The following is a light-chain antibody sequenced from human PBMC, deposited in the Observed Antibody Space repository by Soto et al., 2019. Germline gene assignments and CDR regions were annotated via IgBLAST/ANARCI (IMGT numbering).Light chain of an antibody. CDR2: GAF. J-gene: IGKJ3*01. Sequence: EIGLTKSPGTLYLSPGERATLSCRASQRVSSSTLAWYQQKPGQAPRLLIYGAFSRATGIPDMFSGSGSGADLTLTINLLEPEDFAAYYCQQYGSLPFTFGPGTKVDVK. CDR1: QRVSSST. V-gene: IGKV3-20*01. CDR3: QQYGSLPFT.